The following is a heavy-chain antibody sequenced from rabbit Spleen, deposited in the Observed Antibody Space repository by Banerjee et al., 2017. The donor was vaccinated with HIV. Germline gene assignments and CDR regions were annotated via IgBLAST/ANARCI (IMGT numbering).Heavy chain of an antibody. Sequence: QSLEESGGGLVQPEGSLTLTCTASGFSFSSRYYMCWVRQAPGKGLEWIGCIGFGSTGNSYYASWAKGRFTISKTSSTTVTLQMTSLTAADTATYFCARDTSSSFSSYGMDLWGPGPSSPS. D-gene: IGHD1-1*01. CDR3: ARDTSSSFSSYGMDL. CDR2: IGFGSTGNS. CDR1: GFSFSSRYY. J-gene: IGHJ6*01. V-gene: IGHV1S40*01.